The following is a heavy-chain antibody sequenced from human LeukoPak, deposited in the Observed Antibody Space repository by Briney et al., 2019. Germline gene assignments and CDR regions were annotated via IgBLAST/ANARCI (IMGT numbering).Heavy chain of an antibody. CDR3: ARELLRYFDWLSEGQDY. CDR1: GGSISSGSYY. CDR2: IYTSGST. D-gene: IGHD3-9*01. V-gene: IGHV4-61*02. J-gene: IGHJ4*02. Sequence: PSETLSLTCTVSGGSISSGSYYWRWIRQPAGKGLEWIGRIYTSGSTNYNPSLKSRVTISVDTSKNQFSLKLSSVTAADTAVYYCARELLRYFDWLSEGQDYWGQGTLVTVSS.